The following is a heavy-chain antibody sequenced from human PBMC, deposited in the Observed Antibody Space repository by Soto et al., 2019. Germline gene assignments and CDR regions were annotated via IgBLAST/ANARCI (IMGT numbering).Heavy chain of an antibody. CDR2: IYHSGST. V-gene: IGHV4-30-2*01. CDR3: ARTESGTFDP. D-gene: IGHD1-7*01. J-gene: IGHJ5*02. CDR1: GGSISRCGYS. Sequence: SETLSLTFAVSGGSISRCGYSWSWIRQPPGKGLEWIGYIYHSGSTYYNPSLKSRVTISVDRSKNQFSLKLSSVTAADTAVYYCARTESGTFDPWGQGTLVTVSS.